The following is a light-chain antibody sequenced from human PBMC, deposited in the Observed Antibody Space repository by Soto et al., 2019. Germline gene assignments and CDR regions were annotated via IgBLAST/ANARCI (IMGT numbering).Light chain of an antibody. CDR2: KES. V-gene: IGKV1-5*03. CDR3: QQYNSYWT. J-gene: IGKJ1*01. Sequence: DIQMTQSPSTLSASVGDRVTITCRASQSISSWLAWYQQQPGKAPKLLIYKESSLESGVPSRFSGSGSGTEFTPTISSLQPDDFATYYCQQYNSYWTFGQGTKVEIK. CDR1: QSISSW.